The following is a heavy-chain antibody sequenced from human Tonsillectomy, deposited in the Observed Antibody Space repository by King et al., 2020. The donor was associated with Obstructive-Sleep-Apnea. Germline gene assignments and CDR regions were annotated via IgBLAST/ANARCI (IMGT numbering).Heavy chain of an antibody. V-gene: IGHV3-9*01. CDR1: GFTFDDYA. Sequence: VQLVESGGGLVQPGRSLRLSCAASGFTFDDYAMHWVRQAPGKGLEWVSGISWNSGSIGYADSVKGRFTIARDNTKNSLYLQMNSLISEDTALYYCAKDMEMATIGGFDYWGQGTLVTVSS. D-gene: IGHD5-24*01. J-gene: IGHJ4*02. CDR3: AKDMEMATIGGFDY. CDR2: ISWNSGSI.